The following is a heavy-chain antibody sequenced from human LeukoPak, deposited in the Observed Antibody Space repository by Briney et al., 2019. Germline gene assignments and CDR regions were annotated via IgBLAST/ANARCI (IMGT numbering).Heavy chain of an antibody. D-gene: IGHD5-18*01. CDR1: GGSFSGYY. J-gene: IGHJ4*02. Sequence: SETLSLTRAVYGGSFSGYYWSWIRQPPGKGLEWIGEINHSGSTNSNPSLKSRVTISVDTSKSQFSLRLSSVTAADTAVYYCARKGYSYGFFNYWGQGTLVTVSS. CDR3: ARKGYSYGFFNY. CDR2: INHSGST. V-gene: IGHV4-34*01.